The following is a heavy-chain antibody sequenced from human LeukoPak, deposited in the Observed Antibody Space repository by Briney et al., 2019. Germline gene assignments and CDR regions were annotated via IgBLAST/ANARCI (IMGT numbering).Heavy chain of an antibody. CDR1: GFTFSIYA. J-gene: IGHJ3*02. D-gene: IGHD1-26*01. CDR3: AKDWGGSYHGNAFDI. CDR2: LGGSETST. Sequence: GGSLRLSCAASGFTFSIYALSWVRQAPGKGLEWVSVLGGSETSTSYADSVKGRFTISRDNSKNTLYLQMNSLRAEDTAVYYCAKDWGGSYHGNAFDIWGQGTMVTVSS. V-gene: IGHV3-23*01.